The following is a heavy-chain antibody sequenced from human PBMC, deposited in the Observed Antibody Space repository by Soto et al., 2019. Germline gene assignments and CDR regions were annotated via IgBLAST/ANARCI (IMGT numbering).Heavy chain of an antibody. J-gene: IGHJ6*03. CDR2: ISAYNGNT. CDR3: ARDEVSYYLWFGEFEKYYSYMDV. V-gene: IGHV1-18*01. CDR1: GYTFTSYG. D-gene: IGHD3-10*01. Sequence: ASVKVSCKASGYTFTSYGISWVRQAPGQGLEWMGWISAYNGNTNYAQKLQGRVTMTTDTSTSTAYMELRSLRSDDTAVYYCARDEVSYYLWFGEFEKYYSYMDVWGKGTTVTVSS.